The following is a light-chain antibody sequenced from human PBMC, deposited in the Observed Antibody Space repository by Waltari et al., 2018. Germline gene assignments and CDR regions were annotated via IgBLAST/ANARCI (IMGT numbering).Light chain of an antibody. CDR3: AAWDDSLNGHWV. CDR1: SPNIGSTL. V-gene: IGLV1-44*01. Sequence: QSVLTQPPSASGTPGQRVTISCSGTSPNIGSTLVNWYQHLPGKAPTLLIYRSDQRPSGVPDRFSGSKSGTSASLAISGLQSADEADYYCAAWDDSLNGHWVFGGGTKVTV. J-gene: IGLJ3*02. CDR2: RSD.